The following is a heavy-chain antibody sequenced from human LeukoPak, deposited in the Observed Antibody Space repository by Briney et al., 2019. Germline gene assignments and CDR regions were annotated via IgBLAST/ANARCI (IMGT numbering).Heavy chain of an antibody. CDR1: GFIFDDYA. CDR2: ISGDGGST. D-gene: IGHD6-19*01. Sequence: GGSLRLSCAAPGFIFDDYAIHLVRQAPGKGLEWVSLISGDGGSTFYADSVKGRFTISRDNSKNSPYLQMSSLRSEDTALYYCARESERSGWYDYWGQGTLVTVSS. CDR3: ARESERSGWYDY. V-gene: IGHV3-43*02. J-gene: IGHJ4*02.